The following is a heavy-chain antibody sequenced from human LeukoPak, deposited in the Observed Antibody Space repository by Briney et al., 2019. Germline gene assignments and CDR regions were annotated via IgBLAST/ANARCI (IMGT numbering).Heavy chain of an antibody. V-gene: IGHV1-69*16. CDR2: IIPILGTG. CDR3: ARMTAFGVVTHAFDI. D-gene: IGHD3-3*01. CDR1: GGTLNSYS. J-gene: IGHJ3*02. Sequence: ASVKVSCKASGGTLNSYSVNWVRQAPGQGLEWMGGIIPILGTGNYAQKFQGRVSITTDSSTDTAYMELSSLRSEDTAIYFCARMTAFGVVTHAFDIWGQGTMVTVSS.